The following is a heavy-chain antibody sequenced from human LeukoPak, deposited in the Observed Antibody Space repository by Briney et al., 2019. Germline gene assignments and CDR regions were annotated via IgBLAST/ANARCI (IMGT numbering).Heavy chain of an antibody. CDR1: EFDFSTHA. V-gene: IGHV3-23*01. CDR2: ISISGTKT. CDR3: ANEIRPNDY. D-gene: IGHD4-17*01. Sequence: GGSLRLSCAASEFDFSTHAMTWVRQAPGKGLEWVSAISISGTKTYYADSVKGRFTISRDNSKNTLYLQMYSLRAEDTAVYYCANEIRPNDYWGQGALVTVSS. J-gene: IGHJ4*02.